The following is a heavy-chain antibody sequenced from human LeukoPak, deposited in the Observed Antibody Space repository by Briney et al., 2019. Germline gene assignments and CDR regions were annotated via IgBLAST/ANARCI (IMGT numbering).Heavy chain of an antibody. J-gene: IGHJ4*02. Sequence: GGSLRLSCAASGFTFSSYWMSWVRQAPGKGLEWVANIKQDGSEKYYVDSVKGRFTISRDNAKNSLYLQMNSLRAEDTAVYYCARSYYYGSGSTMIAYWGQGTLVTVSS. CDR3: ARSYYYGSGSTMIAY. CDR1: GFTFSSYW. V-gene: IGHV3-7*01. CDR2: IKQDGSEK. D-gene: IGHD3-10*01.